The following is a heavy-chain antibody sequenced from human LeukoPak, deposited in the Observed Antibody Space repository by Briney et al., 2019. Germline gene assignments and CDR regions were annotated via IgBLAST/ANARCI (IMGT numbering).Heavy chain of an antibody. CDR2: MDATGST. CDR3: ATGPPLGPGF. J-gene: IGHJ4*02. Sequence: TSETLSLTCTVSGGSINRYFWNWIRQPAGEELEWIGRMDATGSTNYNPSLKSRVTMSVDTSKNQFSLKLTSVTAADTAVYYCATGPPLGPGFWGQGTPVTVSS. CDR1: GGSINRYF. D-gene: IGHD7-27*01. V-gene: IGHV4-4*07.